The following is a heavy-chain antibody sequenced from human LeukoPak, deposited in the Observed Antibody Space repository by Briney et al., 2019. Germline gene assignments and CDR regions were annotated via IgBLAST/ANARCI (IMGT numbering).Heavy chain of an antibody. V-gene: IGHV1-24*01. Sequence: ASVKVSCKVSGYTLTELSMHWVRQAPGKGLEWMGGFDPEDGETIYAQKFQGRVTMTEDTSTDTAYMELSSLRSEDTAVYYCATRSPKAADTSNFDYWGQGTLLIVSS. J-gene: IGHJ4*02. CDR3: ATRSPKAADTSNFDY. CDR2: FDPEDGET. D-gene: IGHD6-13*01. CDR1: GYTLTELS.